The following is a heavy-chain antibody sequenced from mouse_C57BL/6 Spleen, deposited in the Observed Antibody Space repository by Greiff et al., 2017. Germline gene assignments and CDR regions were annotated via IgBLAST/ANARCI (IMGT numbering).Heavy chain of an antibody. CDR3: ARLDSYYFDY. Sequence: VQLQQPGAELVRPGTSVKLSCKASGYTFTSYWMHWVKQRPGQGLEWIGVIDPSDSYTNYNQKFKGKATLTVDTSSSTAYMQLSSLTSEDSAVYYCARLDSYYFDYWGQGTTLTVSS. V-gene: IGHV1-59*01. J-gene: IGHJ2*01. CDR2: IDPSDSYT. CDR1: GYTFTSYW.